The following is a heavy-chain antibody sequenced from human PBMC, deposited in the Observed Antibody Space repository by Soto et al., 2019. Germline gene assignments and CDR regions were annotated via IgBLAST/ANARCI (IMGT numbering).Heavy chain of an antibody. CDR3: AKLQNDGRDCYFDY. V-gene: IGHV3-30*18. CDR1: GFTFTSFG. D-gene: IGHD2-21*02. J-gene: IGHJ4*02. CDR2: VSFDGTNK. Sequence: QVQLVESGGGVVQPGRSLRLSCAASGFTFTSFGMHWVRQAPGKGLEWVARVSFDGTNKYYADSVKGRFTISRDNSKKTLYLLKNNLIAADAAVEYYAKLQNDGRDCYFDYWGQGTLVTVSS.